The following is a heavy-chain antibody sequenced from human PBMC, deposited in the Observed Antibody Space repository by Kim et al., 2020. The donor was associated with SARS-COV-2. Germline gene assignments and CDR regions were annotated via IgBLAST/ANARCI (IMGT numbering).Heavy chain of an antibody. D-gene: IGHD4-17*01. CDR3: ARAPSATTEDAFDI. V-gene: IGHV3-30*04. J-gene: IGHJ3*02. CDR1: GFTFSSYA. Sequence: GGSLRLSCAASGFTFSSYAMHWVRQAPGKGLEWVAVISYDGSNKYYADSVKGRFTISRDNSKNTLYLQMNSLRAEDTAVYYCARAPSATTEDAFDIWGQG. CDR2: ISYDGSNK.